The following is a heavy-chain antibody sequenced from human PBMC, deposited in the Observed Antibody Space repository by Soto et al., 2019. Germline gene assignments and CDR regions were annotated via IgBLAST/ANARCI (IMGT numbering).Heavy chain of an antibody. CDR1: GYTFTGYY. CDR3: ARGATLAARLGTTDFDY. J-gene: IGHJ4*02. D-gene: IGHD6-6*01. V-gene: IGHV1-2*04. Sequence: GASVKVSCKASGYTFTGYYMHWVRQAPGQGLEWKGWINPNSGGTNYAQKFQGWVTMTRDTSISTAYMELSRLRSYDTAVYYCARGATLAARLGTTDFDYWGQGTLVTVSS. CDR2: INPNSGGT.